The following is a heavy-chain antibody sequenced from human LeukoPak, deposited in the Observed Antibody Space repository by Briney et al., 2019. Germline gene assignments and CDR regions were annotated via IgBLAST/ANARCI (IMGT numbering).Heavy chain of an antibody. Sequence: PGGSLRLSCTASGFTFGDYAMSWFRQAPGKGLEWKGFIRSKAYGGTTEYAASVKGRFTISRDDSKSIAYLQMNSLKTEDTAVYYCTRDFSSIWYGTTDYWGQGTLVTVSS. J-gene: IGHJ4*02. CDR1: GFTFGDYA. CDR2: IRSKAYGGTT. D-gene: IGHD6-13*01. V-gene: IGHV3-49*03. CDR3: TRDFSSIWYGTTDY.